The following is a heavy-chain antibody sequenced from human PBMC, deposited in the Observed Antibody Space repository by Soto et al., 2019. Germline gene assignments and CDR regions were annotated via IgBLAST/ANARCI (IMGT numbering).Heavy chain of an antibody. V-gene: IGHV4-39*01. CDR2: IYSTGNT. CDR3: RRSSRYSTDV. CDR1: GDSIRSSSY. D-gene: IGHD6-13*01. J-gene: IGHJ6*02. Sequence: QLQLQESGPGLVKPSETLSLTCTVSGDSIRSSSYWGWIRQPPGKGLKWIGSIYSTGNTYYNPSLNSQVTISVDTSKNQFSLNVISVTAADTAVYYCRRSSRYSTDVWGQGTTVNVSS.